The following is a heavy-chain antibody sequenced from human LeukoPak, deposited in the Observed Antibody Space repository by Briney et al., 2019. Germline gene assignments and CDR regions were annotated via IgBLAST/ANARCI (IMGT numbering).Heavy chain of an antibody. V-gene: IGHV4-30-4*01. Sequence: SQTLSLTCTVSGGSISSGDYYWSWIRQPPGKGLEWIGYIYHSGTTYYNPSLQSRVTMSVDTSKNQFSLKLSSVTAVDTAVYYCARKENVYYYFDYWGQGTLVTVSS. CDR1: GGSISSGDYY. J-gene: IGHJ4*02. CDR2: IYHSGTT. D-gene: IGHD3-10*01. CDR3: ARKENVYYYFDY.